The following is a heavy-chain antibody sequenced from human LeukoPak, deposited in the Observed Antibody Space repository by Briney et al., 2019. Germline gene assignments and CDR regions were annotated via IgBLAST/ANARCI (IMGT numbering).Heavy chain of an antibody. CDR1: GFTFSDYS. V-gene: IGHV3-21*01. CDR2: ISRSSRHV. J-gene: IGHJ1*01. CDR3: VRDLMGSGSTTAYLHH. D-gene: IGHD1-1*01. Sequence: GGSLRLSCAASGFTFSDYSMTWVRQAPGKGLEWVSSISRSSRHVYYAGSVKGRFTISRDNAKNSLYLQMNSLRAEDMAVYFCVRDLMGSGSTTAYLHHWGQGTLVTVSS.